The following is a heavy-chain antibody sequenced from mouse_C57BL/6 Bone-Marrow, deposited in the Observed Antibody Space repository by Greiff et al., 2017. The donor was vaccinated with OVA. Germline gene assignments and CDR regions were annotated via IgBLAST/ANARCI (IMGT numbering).Heavy chain of an antibody. CDR1: GYTFTSYW. D-gene: IGHD1-1*01. V-gene: IGHV1-50*01. CDR2: IDPSDSYT. Sequence: QVQLQQPGAELVKPGASVKLSCKASGYTFTSYWMQWVKQRPGQGLEWIGEIDPSDSYTNYNQKFKGKATLTVDTSSSTAYMQHSSRTSDDSAVYNLAREEYYGRCCVYFYIWDRGTTVTVSS. CDR3: AREEYYGRCCVYFYI. J-gene: IGHJ1*01.